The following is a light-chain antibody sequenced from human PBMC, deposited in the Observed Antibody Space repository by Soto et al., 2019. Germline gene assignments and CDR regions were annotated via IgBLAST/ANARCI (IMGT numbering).Light chain of an antibody. Sequence: EIVLTQSPGTLSLSPGERATLSCRASQSVSSIYFAWYQQKPGQAPRLLIYVASSRATGIPDRFSGSGSGTDFTLTISRLEPEDFAVYYCQQFGTSPPSTFGQGTRLEIK. CDR1: QSVSSIY. V-gene: IGKV3-20*01. CDR2: VAS. CDR3: QQFGTSPPST. J-gene: IGKJ5*01.